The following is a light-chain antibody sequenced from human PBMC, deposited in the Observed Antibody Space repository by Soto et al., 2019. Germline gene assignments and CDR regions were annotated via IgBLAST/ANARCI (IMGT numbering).Light chain of an antibody. J-gene: IGKJ2*01. V-gene: IGKV3-15*01. CDR2: GVS. CDR1: QTVSSD. CDR3: QQNHNWPQDT. Sequence: EVVMTQSPATLSVSPGERATLSCRASQTVSSDLAWYQQKPGQAPRLLIYGVSTRAAGIPAMFSASGSGTEFTLTISRLEFEDFVVYYCQQNHNWPQDTFGQGTKVDIK.